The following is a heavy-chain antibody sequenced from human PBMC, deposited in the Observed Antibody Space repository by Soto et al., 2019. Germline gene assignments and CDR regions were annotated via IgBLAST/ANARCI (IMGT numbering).Heavy chain of an antibody. D-gene: IGHD5-12*01. CDR2: IIPIFGTA. Sequence: QVQLVQSGAEVKKPGSSVKVSCKASGGTFSSYAISWVRQAPGQGLEWMGGIIPIFGTANYAQKVQGRVPITADESTSTAYMELRSLRSEDTAVYYCASEGATRSGGDYWGQGTLVTVSS. CDR1: GGTFSSYA. V-gene: IGHV1-69*01. J-gene: IGHJ4*02. CDR3: ASEGATRSGGDY.